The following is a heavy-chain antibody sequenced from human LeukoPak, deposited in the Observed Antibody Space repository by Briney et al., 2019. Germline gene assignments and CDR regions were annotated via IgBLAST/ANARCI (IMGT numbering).Heavy chain of an antibody. J-gene: IGHJ6*03. D-gene: IGHD2-15*01. CDR3: ARDRGVDYCSGGSCSHYYYYMDV. Sequence: GASVKVSCKASGYTFNVYYIHWVRQAPGQGLEWMGWVSPNSGAANYTQKFQGRVTMTRDTSINTAYMELSRLRSDDTAVYYCARDRGVDYCSGGSCSHYYYYMDVWGKGTTVTISS. CDR2: VSPNSGAA. V-gene: IGHV1-2*02. CDR1: GYTFNVYY.